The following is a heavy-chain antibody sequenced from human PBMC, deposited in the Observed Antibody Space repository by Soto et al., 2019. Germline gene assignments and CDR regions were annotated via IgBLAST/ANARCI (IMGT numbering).Heavy chain of an antibody. CDR3: ARASSYAFDY. CDR1: GFTFSAYS. D-gene: IGHD4-17*01. CDR2: IAGGGVPT. J-gene: IGHJ4*02. V-gene: IGHV3-48*01. Sequence: EVQLVESGGGLVQSGESLRLSCVASGFTFSAYSMNWLRQTPGKGLEWIAHIAGGGVPTYYADSVKGRFTISRDKGKSSLYLQMNSLKGDDSGVYYCARASSYAFDYWGQGALVTVSS.